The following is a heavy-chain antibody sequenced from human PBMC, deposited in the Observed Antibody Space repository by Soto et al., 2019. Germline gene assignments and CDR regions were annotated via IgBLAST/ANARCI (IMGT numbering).Heavy chain of an antibody. J-gene: IGHJ4*02. Sequence: SVKVSCKASGGTFSSYAISWVRQAPGQGLEWMGGIIPIFGTANYAQKFQGRVTITADESTSTAYIELSSLRSEDTAVYYCARASSFGYSYGYFDYWGQGTLVTVSS. CDR3: ARASSFGYSYGYFDY. D-gene: IGHD5-18*01. CDR2: IIPIFGTA. V-gene: IGHV1-69*13. CDR1: GGTFSSYA.